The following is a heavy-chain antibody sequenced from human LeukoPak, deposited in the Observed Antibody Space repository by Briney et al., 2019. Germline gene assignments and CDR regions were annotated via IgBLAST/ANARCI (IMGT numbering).Heavy chain of an antibody. D-gene: IGHD3-22*01. CDR1: GYTFTSYA. J-gene: IGHJ4*02. Sequence: GASVKVSCKASGYTFTSYAMNWVRQAPGKGLEWMGGFDPEDGKTTYAQKFQGRVTMTEDTSTDTAYMELSSLRSEDTAVYYCATGNFYYDNSGHGDYWGQGTLVTVSS. CDR2: FDPEDGKT. V-gene: IGHV1-24*01. CDR3: ATGNFYYDNSGHGDY.